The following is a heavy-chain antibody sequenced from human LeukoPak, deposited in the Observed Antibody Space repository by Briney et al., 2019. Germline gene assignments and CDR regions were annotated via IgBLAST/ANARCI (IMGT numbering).Heavy chain of an antibody. CDR1: GGSISRGGYF. CDR3: AAYYEGYFQH. CDR2: IYASGTT. D-gene: IGHD3-22*01. J-gene: IGHJ1*01. V-gene: IGHV4-61*02. Sequence: PSETLSLTCTVSGGSISRGGYFGSWIRQPAGKGLEWIGRIYASGTTNYNPSLKSRVTMSVDTSKNQFSLKLSSVTAADTAVYYCAAYYEGYFQHWGQGTLVTVSS.